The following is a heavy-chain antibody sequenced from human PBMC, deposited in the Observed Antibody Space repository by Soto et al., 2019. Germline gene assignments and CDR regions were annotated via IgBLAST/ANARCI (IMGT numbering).Heavy chain of an antibody. Sequence: EAQLLESGGGLVQPGGSLRLSCTASGFTFRRYAMSWVRQAPGKGLEWVSSISDNSDNTYYADSVKGRFIISRDNSMNTLNLQMNSLRADDTAMYYCAKVGPHPQTTEALDWFDPWGQGTLVTVSS. CDR1: GFTFRRYA. CDR2: ISDNSDNT. D-gene: IGHD3-3*02. J-gene: IGHJ5*02. CDR3: AKVGPHPQTTEALDWFDP. V-gene: IGHV3-23*01.